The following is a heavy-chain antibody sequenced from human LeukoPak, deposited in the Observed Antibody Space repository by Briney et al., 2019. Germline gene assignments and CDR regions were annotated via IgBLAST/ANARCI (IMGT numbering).Heavy chain of an antibody. V-gene: IGHV3-23*01. Sequence: GGSLRLSCVASGFCFSYYDMNWVRQTPGKGLEWVSTISGTDDSTYYADSVKGRFTISRDNSKNTLYLQMNNLRAEDTAIYYCARVGSRYCSGANCYDGFWGQGTLVSVSS. D-gene: IGHD2-15*01. J-gene: IGHJ4*02. CDR2: ISGTDDST. CDR1: GFCFSYYD. CDR3: ARVGSRYCSGANCYDGF.